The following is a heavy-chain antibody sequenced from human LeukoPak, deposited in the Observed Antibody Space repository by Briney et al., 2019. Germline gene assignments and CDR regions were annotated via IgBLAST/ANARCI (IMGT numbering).Heavy chain of an antibody. D-gene: IGHD3-16*02. Sequence: GGSLRLSCAASGFTFSSSAMSWVRQAPGKGLEGVSGIRDGGDSTYYTDSVEGRFTISRDNSKNTLYLQMNSLRAEDTAVYYCANGMITFGGVIVIPPPFDYWGQGTLVTVSS. CDR2: IRDGGDST. J-gene: IGHJ4*02. CDR1: GFTFSSSA. CDR3: ANGMITFGGVIVIPPPFDY. V-gene: IGHV3-23*01.